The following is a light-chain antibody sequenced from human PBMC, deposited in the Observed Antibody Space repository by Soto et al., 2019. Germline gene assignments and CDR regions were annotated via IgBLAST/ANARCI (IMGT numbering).Light chain of an antibody. CDR2: KAS. CDR3: QQYNSYWT. CDR1: QSISSW. Sequence: DIQMTQSPSTLSASVGDRVTITCRASQSISSWLAWYQQKPGKAPKLLIYKASSLESGVPSRFSGSRSGTEFTLTISSLQPYDFATEYCQQYNSYWTFGQGTKVEIK. V-gene: IGKV1-5*03. J-gene: IGKJ1*01.